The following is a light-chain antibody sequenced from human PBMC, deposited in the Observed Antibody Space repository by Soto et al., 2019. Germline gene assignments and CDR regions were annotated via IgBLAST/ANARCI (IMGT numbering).Light chain of an antibody. V-gene: IGKV4-1*01. J-gene: IGKJ3*01. CDR1: HSVLYNSNNKNY. Sequence: IIMTDSPDSLAGSLGERATISCKPSHSVLYNSNNKNYLAWYQQKPGQAPKMVIYWASTRESRVPDRFSGSGSGTNFTLTVSSLQAEDVAVYYCQQYRSPPFTFGPGTKVDIK. CDR3: QQYRSPPFT. CDR2: WAS.